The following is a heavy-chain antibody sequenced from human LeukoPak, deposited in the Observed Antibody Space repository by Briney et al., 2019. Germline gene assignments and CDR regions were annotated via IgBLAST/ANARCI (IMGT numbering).Heavy chain of an antibody. J-gene: IGHJ5*02. CDR3: ARGRGDSWFDP. D-gene: IGHD7-27*01. Sequence: GGSLRLSCAASGFTVSSNYMSWLRQAPGKALVGVAVIYSGGSTYYADSVKGRFTISRDNSKNALYLQMNSLRADDTAVYYCARGRGDSWFDPWGQGTLVTVSS. CDR2: IYSGGST. CDR1: GFTVSSNY. V-gene: IGHV3-66*01.